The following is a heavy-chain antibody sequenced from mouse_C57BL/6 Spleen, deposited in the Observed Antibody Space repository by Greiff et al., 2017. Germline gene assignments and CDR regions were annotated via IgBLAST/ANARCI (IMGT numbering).Heavy chain of an antibody. V-gene: IGHV1-15*01. CDR1: GYTFTDYE. J-gene: IGHJ3*01. CDR3: TRYGNFDPWFAY. D-gene: IGHD2-1*01. Sequence: QVQLQQSGAELVRPGASVTLSCKASGYTFTDYEMHWVKQTPVHGLEWIGAIDPETGGTAYNQKFKGKAILTADKSSSTAYMELRSLTSEDSAVYYCTRYGNFDPWFAYWGQGTLGTVSA. CDR2: IDPETGGT.